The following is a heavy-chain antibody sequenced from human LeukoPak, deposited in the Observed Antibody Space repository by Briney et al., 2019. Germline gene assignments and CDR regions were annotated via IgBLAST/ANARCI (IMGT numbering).Heavy chain of an antibody. V-gene: IGHV4-59*01. CDR1: GGSISSYY. CDR2: IYYSGST. D-gene: IGHD6-6*01. Sequence: SQTLSLTCAVSGGSISSYYWSWIRQPPGKGLEWIGYIYYSGSTNYNPSLKSRVTISVDTSKNQFSLKLSSVTAADTAVYYCARVYSSSNFDYWGQGTLVTVSS. J-gene: IGHJ4*02. CDR3: ARVYSSSNFDY.